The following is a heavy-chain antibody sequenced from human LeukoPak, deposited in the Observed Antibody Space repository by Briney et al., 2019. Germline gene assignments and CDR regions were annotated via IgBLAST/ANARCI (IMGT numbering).Heavy chain of an antibody. Sequence: GGSLRLSCAASGFTFSSYAMSWVRQAPGKGLEWVSAISGSGGSTYYADSVKGRFTISRDNSKNTLYLQMNSLRAEDTAVYYCAKDPYLPWGAAAGTWGQGTLVTVSS. CDR2: ISGSGGST. CDR3: AKDPYLPWGAAAGT. D-gene: IGHD6-13*01. J-gene: IGHJ4*02. CDR1: GFTFSSYA. V-gene: IGHV3-23*01.